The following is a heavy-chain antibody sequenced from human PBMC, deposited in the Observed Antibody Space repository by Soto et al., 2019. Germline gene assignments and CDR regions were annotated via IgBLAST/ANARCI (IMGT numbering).Heavy chain of an antibody. CDR1: GGSFSGYY. V-gene: IGHV4-34*01. CDR3: ARSPWFGESWFDP. CDR2: INHSGST. Sequence: QVQLQQWGAGLLKPSETLSLTCAVYGGSFSGYYWSWIRQPPGKGLEWIGEINHSGSTNYNPSLKSRVTISVDTSKNQFSPKLSSVTAADTAVYYCARSPWFGESWFDPWGQGTLVTVSS. D-gene: IGHD3-10*01. J-gene: IGHJ5*02.